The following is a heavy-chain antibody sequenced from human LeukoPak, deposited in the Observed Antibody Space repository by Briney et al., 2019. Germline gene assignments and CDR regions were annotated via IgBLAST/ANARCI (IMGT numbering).Heavy chain of an antibody. D-gene: IGHD3-10*01. Sequence: PSETLSLTCTVSGYSIRSGYQWGWIRQPPGKGLEWIGEINHSGSTNYNPSLKSRVTISVDTSKNQFSLKLTSVTAADTAVYYCARHFGSGSKKYYFDYWGQGTLVTVSS. V-gene: IGHV4-38-2*02. J-gene: IGHJ4*02. CDR2: INHSGST. CDR1: GYSIRSGYQ. CDR3: ARHFGSGSKKYYFDY.